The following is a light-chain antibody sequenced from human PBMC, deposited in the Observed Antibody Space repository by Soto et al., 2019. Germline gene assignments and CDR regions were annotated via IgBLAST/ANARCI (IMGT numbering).Light chain of an antibody. CDR2: SAS. CDR3: QQYGSSGT. J-gene: IGKJ1*01. CDR1: QSVSSD. V-gene: IGKV3-15*01. Sequence: EQVMAQSPATLSVSPGERATLSCRASQSVSSDLAWYQQKPGQAPRLLIYSASTRATGIPARFSGSGSGTEFTLTISRLEPEDFAVYYCQQYGSSGTFGQGTKVEIK.